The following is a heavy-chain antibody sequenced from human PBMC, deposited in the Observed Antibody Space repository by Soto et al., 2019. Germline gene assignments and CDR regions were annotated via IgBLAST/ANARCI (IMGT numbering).Heavy chain of an antibody. Sequence: XDSLKISCKCSGYSFTSYGISWVRQMPGKGLEWMGRIDPSDSYTNYSPSFQGHVTISADKSISTAYLQWSSLKASDTAMYYCARQGGGRFGELFLYYYYGMDVWGQGTTVTVSS. J-gene: IGHJ6*02. CDR1: GYSFTSYG. CDR3: ARQGGGRFGELFLYYYYGMDV. D-gene: IGHD3-10*01. CDR2: IDPSDSYT. V-gene: IGHV5-10-1*01.